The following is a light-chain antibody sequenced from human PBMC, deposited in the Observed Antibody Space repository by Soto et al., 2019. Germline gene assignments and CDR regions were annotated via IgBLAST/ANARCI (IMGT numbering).Light chain of an antibody. Sequence: HSALTQPASVSGSPGQSITISCTGTSSDVGGYIYVSWYQQHPGKAPKLMIYEVSTRPSGVSNRFSGSKSGNTASLTISGLQAEDEADYYCSSYTSSSTYVFGTGTKLTVL. J-gene: IGLJ1*01. V-gene: IGLV2-14*01. CDR3: SSYTSSSTYV. CDR1: SSDVGGYIY. CDR2: EVS.